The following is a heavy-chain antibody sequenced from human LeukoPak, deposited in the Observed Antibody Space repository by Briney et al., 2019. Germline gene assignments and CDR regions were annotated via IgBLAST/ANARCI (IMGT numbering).Heavy chain of an antibody. V-gene: IGHV4-59*01. CDR2: IYYSGST. D-gene: IGHD5-12*01. CDR3: AKGREVKRGGYDNYYFDY. J-gene: IGHJ4*02. CDR1: GGSISRYY. Sequence: TSETLSLTCTVSGGSISRYYWSWIRQPPGKGLEWIGYIYYSGSTNYNPSLKSRVTISVDTSKNQFSLKLSSVTAADTAVYYCAKGREVKRGGYDNYYFDYWGQGTLVTVSS.